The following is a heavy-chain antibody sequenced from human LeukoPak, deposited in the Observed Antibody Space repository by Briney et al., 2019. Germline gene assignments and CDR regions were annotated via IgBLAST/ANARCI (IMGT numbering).Heavy chain of an antibody. Sequence: ASVKVSCKASGYTFTNYGISWVRQAPGQGLEWMGWISPYNGNTDYTQKLQGRVTMTTDTSTSTAYMELRSLRSDDTAVYYCARSLAALPYWYFDLWGRGTLVIVSS. CDR1: GYTFTNYG. J-gene: IGHJ2*01. V-gene: IGHV1-18*01. CDR2: ISPYNGNT. D-gene: IGHD6-6*01. CDR3: ARSLAALPYWYFDL.